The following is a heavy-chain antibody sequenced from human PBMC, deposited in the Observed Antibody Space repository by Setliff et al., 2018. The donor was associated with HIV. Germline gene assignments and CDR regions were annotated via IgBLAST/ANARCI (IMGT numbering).Heavy chain of an antibody. D-gene: IGHD2-21*02. CDR3: ARDTVGDSRVTEFDY. J-gene: IGHJ4*02. V-gene: IGHV4-39*07. CDR2: FYYSGRT. CDR1: GVSIRTGAYY. Sequence: TLSLTCNVSGVSIRTGAYYWGWIRQPPGKGLEWIGSFYYSGRTYYSPSLRSRVTISVDTSKNQFSLRLSSMTAADTAVYYCARDTVGDSRVTEFDYWGQGTLVTVSS.